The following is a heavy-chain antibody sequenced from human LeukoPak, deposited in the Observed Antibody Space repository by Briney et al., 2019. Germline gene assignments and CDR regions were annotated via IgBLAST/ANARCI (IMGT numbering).Heavy chain of an antibody. CDR3: ARDLWTGSYNY. V-gene: IGHV3-48*01. D-gene: IGHD1-26*01. CDR2: ISSSSSTI. J-gene: IGHJ4*02. Sequence: PGGSLRLSCAASGFTFSSYSMNWVRQAPGKGLEWVSYISSSSSTIYYADSVKGRFTISRDNAKNSPYLQMNSLRAEDTAVYYCARDLWTGSYNYWGQGTLVSVSS. CDR1: GFTFSSYS.